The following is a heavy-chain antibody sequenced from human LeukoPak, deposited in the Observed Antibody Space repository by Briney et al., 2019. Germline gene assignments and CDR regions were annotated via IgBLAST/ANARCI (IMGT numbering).Heavy chain of an antibody. V-gene: IGHV3-23*01. CDR3: AKGLPQWLLLLAFDY. CDR1: GFTFSNYW. D-gene: IGHD3-22*01. J-gene: IGHJ4*02. CDR2: ISGSGGST. Sequence: GGSLRLSCAASGFTFSNYWMSWVRQAPGKGLEWVSAISGSGGSTYYADSVKGRFTISRDNSKNTLYLQMNSLRAEDTAVYYCAKGLPQWLLLLAFDYWGQGTLVTVSS.